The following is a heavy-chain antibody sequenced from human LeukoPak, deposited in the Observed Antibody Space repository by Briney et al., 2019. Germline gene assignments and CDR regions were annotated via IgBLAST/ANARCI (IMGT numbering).Heavy chain of an antibody. D-gene: IGHD3-22*01. CDR2: ISSSSSTI. Sequence: GGSLRLSCAASGFTFSSYSMNWVRQAPGKGLEWVSYISSSSSTIYYADSVKGRFTISRDNAKNSLYLQMNSLRAEDTAVYYCARGYYYDSSGYYNYLDYWGQGTLVTVSS. CDR3: ARGYYYDSSGYYNYLDY. V-gene: IGHV3-48*01. CDR1: GFTFSSYS. J-gene: IGHJ4*02.